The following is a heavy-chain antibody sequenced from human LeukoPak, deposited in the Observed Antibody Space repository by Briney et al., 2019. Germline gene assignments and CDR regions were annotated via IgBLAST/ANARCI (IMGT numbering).Heavy chain of an antibody. Sequence: GGSLRLSCVVSEFTFNNYNMNWVRQAPGKGLVWVSRIASDGSSTTYADSVKGRFSISRDNAKNTLYLQMNSLRVEDTAVYYCARGRPHGNDYWGQGTLVTVSS. CDR3: ARGRPHGNDY. D-gene: IGHD4-23*01. J-gene: IGHJ4*02. V-gene: IGHV3-74*01. CDR2: IASDGSST. CDR1: EFTFNNYN.